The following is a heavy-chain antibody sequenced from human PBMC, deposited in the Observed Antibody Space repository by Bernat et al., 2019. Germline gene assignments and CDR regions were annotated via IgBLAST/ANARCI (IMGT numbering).Heavy chain of an antibody. CDR2: FSGSGAST. V-gene: IGHV3-23*01. Sequence: EVQLLESGGGLVQPGGSLRLSCAASGFTFTNYALSWVRQAPGKGLEWVSSFSGSGASTYYADSVKGRFTISRDNCKNPLYLQMNSLRADDTALYYFAKVTLSAWGQGTLVTVSS. CDR3: AKVTLSA. J-gene: IGHJ5*02. CDR1: GFTFTNYA.